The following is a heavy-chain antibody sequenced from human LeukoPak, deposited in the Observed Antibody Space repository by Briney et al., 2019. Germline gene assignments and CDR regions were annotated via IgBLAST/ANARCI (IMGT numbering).Heavy chain of an antibody. Sequence: SETLSLTCTVSGGSISSGGYYWGWIRQPPGKGLEWIGSIYYSGSTYYNPSLKSRVTISVDTSKNQFSLKLSSVTAADTAVYYCARGSYFPLPKFDPWGQGTLVTVSS. J-gene: IGHJ5*02. D-gene: IGHD3-10*01. CDR3: ARGSYFPLPKFDP. CDR2: IYYSGST. V-gene: IGHV4-39*01. CDR1: GGSISSGGYY.